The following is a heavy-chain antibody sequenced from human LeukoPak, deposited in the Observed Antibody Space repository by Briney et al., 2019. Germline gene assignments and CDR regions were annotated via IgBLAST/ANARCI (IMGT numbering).Heavy chain of an antibody. CDR2: ISSSGTII. V-gene: IGHV3-48*03. Sequence: PGGSLRLSCAASGFSFSSYEMNWVRQAPGKGLEWVSYISSSGTIIYYADSVKGRFPISRDNAKNSLYLQMNSLRAEDTAVYYCARDHSPLDYWGQGTRVTVSS. CDR3: ARDHSPLDY. D-gene: IGHD1-14*01. CDR1: GFSFSSYE. J-gene: IGHJ4*02.